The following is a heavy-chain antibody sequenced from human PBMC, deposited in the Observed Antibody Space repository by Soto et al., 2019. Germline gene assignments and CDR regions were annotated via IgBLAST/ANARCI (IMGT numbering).Heavy chain of an antibody. Sequence: GGXLRLSCAASGVTVSSSYMSWVRQAPGKGLEWVSVIYSGGSTYYADSVKGRFTISRDNSKNTLYLQMNSLRAEDTAVYYCARHGYNYGGGYFDYWGQGT. CDR2: IYSGGST. D-gene: IGHD5-18*01. CDR3: ARHGYNYGGGYFDY. V-gene: IGHV3-66*04. J-gene: IGHJ4*02. CDR1: GVTVSSSY.